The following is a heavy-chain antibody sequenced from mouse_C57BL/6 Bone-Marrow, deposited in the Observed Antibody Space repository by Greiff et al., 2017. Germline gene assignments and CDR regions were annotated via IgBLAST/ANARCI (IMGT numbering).Heavy chain of an antibody. CDR1: GYTFTSYG. V-gene: IGHV1-81*01. D-gene: IGHD4-1*01. CDR3: ASGPANWDVDYAMDY. Sequence: VQLQQSGAELARPGASVKLSCKASGYTFTSYGISWVKQRTGQGLEWIGEIYPRSGTTYYNEKFKGKATLTADKSSSTAYMELRSLTSEDSAVYFCASGPANWDVDYAMDYWGQGTSVTVSS. J-gene: IGHJ4*01. CDR2: IYPRSGTT.